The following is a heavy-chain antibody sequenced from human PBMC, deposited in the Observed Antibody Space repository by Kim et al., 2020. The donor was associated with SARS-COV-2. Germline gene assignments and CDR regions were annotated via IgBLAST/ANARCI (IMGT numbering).Heavy chain of an antibody. V-gene: IGHV1-24*01. CDR2: FDPEDGET. J-gene: IGHJ3*02. CDR3: TAYYYDSSGYYYEGVGAFDI. CDR1: GYTLTELS. Sequence: ASVKVSCKVSGYTLTELSMHWVRQAPGKGLEWMGGFDPEDGETIYAQKFQGRVTMTEDTSTDTAYMELSSLRSEDTAVYYCTAYYYDSSGYYYEGVGAFDILGQGTMVTVSS. D-gene: IGHD3-22*01.